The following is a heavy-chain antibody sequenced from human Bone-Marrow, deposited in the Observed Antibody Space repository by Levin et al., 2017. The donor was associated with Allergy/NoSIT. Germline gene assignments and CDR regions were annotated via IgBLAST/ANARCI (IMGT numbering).Heavy chain of an antibody. CDR2: INWNGNSR. CDR3: VRVLVSGASGHDAFDI. Sequence: TGGSLRLSCVASGFKFDDYGMTWVRQLPGKGLEWVSAINWNGNSRGYGDSMKGRFTISRDNAKNSLYLQMNSLRAEDTALYHCVRVLVSGASGHDAFDIWGQGTMVTVSS. V-gene: IGHV3-20*01. CDR1: GFKFDDYG. J-gene: IGHJ3*02. D-gene: IGHD2-15*01.